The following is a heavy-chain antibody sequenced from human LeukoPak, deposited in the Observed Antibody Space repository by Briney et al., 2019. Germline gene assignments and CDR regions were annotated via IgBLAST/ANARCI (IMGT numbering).Heavy chain of an antibody. D-gene: IGHD2-21*02. CDR3: VRDKGDVTRSSSERFDY. CDR1: GASISDYY. V-gene: IGHV4-59*01. J-gene: IGHJ4*02. CDR2: IYYSGTT. Sequence: PSETLSLTCTVSGASISDYYWSWIRQPPGKGLEWIGYIYYSGTTSYNPSLKSRVAISVDMSKNQFFLKLSSVTAADTAVYYCVRDKGDVTRSSSERFDYWGQGTLVTVSS.